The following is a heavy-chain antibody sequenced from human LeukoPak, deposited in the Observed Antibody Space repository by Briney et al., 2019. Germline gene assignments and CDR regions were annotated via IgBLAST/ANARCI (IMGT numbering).Heavy chain of an antibody. V-gene: IGHV4-61*02. CDR3: ASLGYCSGGSCYSPFDY. J-gene: IGHJ4*02. D-gene: IGHD2-15*01. CDR2: IYTSGST. CDR1: GGSISSGSYY. Sequence: SETLSVTCTVSGGSISSGSYYWSWIRQPAGKGLEWIGRIYTSGSTNYNPSLKSRVTISVDTSKNQFSLKLSSVTAADTAVYYCASLGYCSGGSCYSPFDYWGQGTLVTVSS.